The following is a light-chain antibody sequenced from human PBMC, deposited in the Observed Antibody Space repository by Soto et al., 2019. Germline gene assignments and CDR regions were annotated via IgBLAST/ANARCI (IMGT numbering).Light chain of an antibody. CDR1: SGNIASNY. J-gene: IGLJ3*02. V-gene: IGLV6-57*04. CDR3: QSYGSGIQGV. CDR2: EEN. Sequence: NFMLTQPHSVSESPGKTVTISCTRSSGNIASNYVQWYQQRPGSAPTTVIYEENLRPSGVPDRFSGSIDRSSNSASLTISGLKTEDEADYFCQSYGSGIQGVFGGGTKLTVL.